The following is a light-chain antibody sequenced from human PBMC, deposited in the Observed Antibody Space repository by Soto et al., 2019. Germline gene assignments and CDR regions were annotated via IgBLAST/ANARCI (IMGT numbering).Light chain of an antibody. CDR3: QQYYNSPYT. J-gene: IGKJ2*01. Sequence: DIVVTQSPDSLPVSLGERATINCKSSQSVLSSSNDKNYLAWYRQKPGQPPKLLIYWASTRESGVPDRFSGSGSGTDFTLTITRLQAEDVAVYYCQQYYNSPYTFGQGTKPEIK. CDR1: QSVLSSSNDKNY. CDR2: WAS. V-gene: IGKV4-1*01.